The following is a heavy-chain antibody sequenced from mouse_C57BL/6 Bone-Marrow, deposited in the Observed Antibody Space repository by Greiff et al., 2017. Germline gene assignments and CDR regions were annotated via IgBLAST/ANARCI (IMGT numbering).Heavy chain of an antibody. J-gene: IGHJ4*01. CDR2: IYPGSGST. D-gene: IGHD2-4*01. CDR1: GYTFTSYW. CDR3: ARVGYDYDRGNAMDY. Sequence: QVQLQQPGAELVKPGASVKMSCKASGYTFTSYWITWVKQRPGQGLEWIGDIYPGSGSTNYNEKFKSNAALTVDTSSSTAYMQLSSLTSEDSAVYYCARVGYDYDRGNAMDYWGQGTSVTVSS. V-gene: IGHV1-55*01.